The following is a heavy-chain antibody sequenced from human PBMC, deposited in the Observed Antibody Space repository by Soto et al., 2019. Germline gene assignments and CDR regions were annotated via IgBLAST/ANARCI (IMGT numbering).Heavy chain of an antibody. CDR3: VPGHCSTTSCYGAFDS. J-gene: IGHJ3*02. V-gene: IGHV3-33*01. CDR2: IWYDGSNK. CDR1: GFTFSSYG. D-gene: IGHD2-2*01. Sequence: QVQLVESGGGVVQPGRSLRLSCAASGFTFSSYGMPWVRQAPGKGLEWVAVIWYDGSNKYYVDSVRGRFTISRDNSKNTLYLQMNSLRAEDTDVYYCVPGHCSTTSCYGAFDSWGQGTMVTVSS.